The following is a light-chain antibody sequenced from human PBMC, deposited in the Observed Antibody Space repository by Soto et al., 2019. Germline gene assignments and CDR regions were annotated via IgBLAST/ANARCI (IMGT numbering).Light chain of an antibody. CDR1: KLGEKY. Sequence: SYELTQPPSVSVSPGQTASITCSGDKLGEKYACWYQQKPGQSPVLVIYQDSKRPSGIPERFSGSNSGNTATLTISGTQAMDEADYYCQAWDSSTASYVFGTGTKLTVL. CDR2: QDS. CDR3: QAWDSSTASYV. J-gene: IGLJ1*01. V-gene: IGLV3-1*01.